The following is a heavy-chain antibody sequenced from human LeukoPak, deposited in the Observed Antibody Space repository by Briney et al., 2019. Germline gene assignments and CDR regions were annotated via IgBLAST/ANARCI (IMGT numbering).Heavy chain of an antibody. Sequence: SETLSLTCTVSGGSISSYYWSWIRQPPGKGLEWIGYIYYSGSTNYNPSLKSRVTISVDTSKNQFSLKLSSVTAADTAVYYCARESKVAGHYYYYGMDVWGQGTTVTVSS. CDR1: GGSISSYY. D-gene: IGHD6-19*01. V-gene: IGHV4-59*12. CDR3: ARESKVAGHYYYYGMDV. CDR2: IYYSGST. J-gene: IGHJ6*02.